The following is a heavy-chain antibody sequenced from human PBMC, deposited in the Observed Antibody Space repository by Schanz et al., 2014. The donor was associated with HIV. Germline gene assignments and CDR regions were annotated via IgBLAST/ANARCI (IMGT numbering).Heavy chain of an antibody. Sequence: QVQLVQSGAEVKKSGSSVKVSCKASGETFSNYVISWVRQAPGQGLEWMGGIIPISGTANYAQKFQGRVTMTADKSTSAAYMELSSLRSEDTAVYYCARTYTGDWSTRADWGQGTLVTVSS. CDR2: IIPISGTA. CDR1: GETFSNYV. V-gene: IGHV1-69*06. J-gene: IGHJ4*02. CDR3: ARTYTGDWSTRAD. D-gene: IGHD2-21*02.